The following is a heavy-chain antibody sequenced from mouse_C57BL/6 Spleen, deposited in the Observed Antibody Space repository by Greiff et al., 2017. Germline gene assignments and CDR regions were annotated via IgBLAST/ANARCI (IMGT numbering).Heavy chain of an antibody. CDR2: IYPGSGST. Sequence: QVQLQQPGAELVKPGASVKMSCKASGYTFTSYWITWVKQRPGQGLEWIGDIYPGSGSTNYNEKFKSKATLTVDTSSSTAYMQLSSLTSEDSAVYYCANYYYGSSWFAYWGQGTLVTVSA. CDR3: ANYYYGSSWFAY. D-gene: IGHD1-1*01. V-gene: IGHV1-55*01. CDR1: GYTFTSYW. J-gene: IGHJ3*01.